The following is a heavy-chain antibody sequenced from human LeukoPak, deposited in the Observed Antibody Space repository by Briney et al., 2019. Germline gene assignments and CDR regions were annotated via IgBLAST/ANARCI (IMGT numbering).Heavy chain of an antibody. J-gene: IGHJ4*02. D-gene: IGHD6-19*01. CDR3: AKDMKAVAGPLDY. Sequence: GGSLRLSCAASGFTFDDYAMPWVRQAPGKGLEWVSGISWNSGSIGYADSVKGRFTISRDNAKNSLYLQMNSLRAEDTALYYCAKDMKAVAGPLDYWGQGTLVTVSS. V-gene: IGHV3-9*01. CDR2: ISWNSGSI. CDR1: GFTFDDYA.